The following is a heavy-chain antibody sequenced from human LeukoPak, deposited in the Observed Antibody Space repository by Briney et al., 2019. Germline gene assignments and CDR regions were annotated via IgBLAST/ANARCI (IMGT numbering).Heavy chain of an antibody. Sequence: PGVSLRLSCAACGFTFNHYAMSWVRQAPGKGLEWVSGINHLGHTFYADSVKGRFTISRDNYQNTLFLQMNSLRADDTAEYFCARDHGSQDSGAWYVFDYWGRGTLVTVSS. CDR3: ARDHGSQDSGAWYVFDY. J-gene: IGHJ4*02. CDR2: INHLGHT. CDR1: GFTFNHYA. D-gene: IGHD6-19*01. V-gene: IGHV3-23*01.